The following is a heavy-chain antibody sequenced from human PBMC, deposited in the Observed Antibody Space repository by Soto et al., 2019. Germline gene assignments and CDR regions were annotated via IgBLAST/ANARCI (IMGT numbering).Heavy chain of an antibody. CDR2: TYYRSKRYS. CDR3: ARGSYYSGWV. Sequence: SQTLSLTCAISGDNVSSTRAAWSWIRQSPSRGLEWLGRTYYRSKRYSDYAVSVKSRITINPDTSKNQFSLQLSSVTPEDTAVYYCARGSYYSGWVWGQGTLVTVSX. D-gene: IGHD6-19*01. J-gene: IGHJ4*02. CDR1: GDNVSSTRAA. V-gene: IGHV6-1*01.